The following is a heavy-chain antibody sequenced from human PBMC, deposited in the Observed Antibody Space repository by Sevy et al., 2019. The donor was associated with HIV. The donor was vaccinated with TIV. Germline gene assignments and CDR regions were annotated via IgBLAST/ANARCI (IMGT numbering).Heavy chain of an antibody. Sequence: GGSLRLSCAASGFRFSTHAMHWVRQAPGKGLDWVALISYDGSAKYYADSVKGRFTVSRDDSKNTLYLQMKSLRPEDSAVYYCAREGGHTSVWPPANYWGQGTQVTVSS. D-gene: IGHD6-19*01. CDR1: GFRFSTHA. J-gene: IGHJ4*02. CDR2: ISYDGSAK. CDR3: AREGGHTSVWPPANY. V-gene: IGHV3-30-3*01.